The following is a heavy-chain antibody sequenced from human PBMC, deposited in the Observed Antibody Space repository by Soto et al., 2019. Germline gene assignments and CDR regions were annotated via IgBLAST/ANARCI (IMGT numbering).Heavy chain of an antibody. CDR1: GFTFSSYW. CDR3: ASRLWLQYGMYV. V-gene: IGHV3-74*01. Sequence: GGSLRLSCAASGFTFSSYWMHWVRQAPGKGLVWVSRIKSDGSSTSDADSVKGRFTISRDNAKNTVYLQMNSLRVEDTAVYYCASRLWLQYGMYVWAQGTTVTVSS. J-gene: IGHJ6*02. D-gene: IGHD5-18*01. CDR2: IKSDGSST.